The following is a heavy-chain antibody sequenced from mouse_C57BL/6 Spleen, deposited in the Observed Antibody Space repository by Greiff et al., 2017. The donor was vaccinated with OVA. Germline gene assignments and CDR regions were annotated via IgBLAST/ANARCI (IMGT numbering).Heavy chain of an antibody. CDR2: IDPNSGGT. J-gene: IGHJ4*01. CDR3: ARPPNYYGSRSPHYYAMDY. D-gene: IGHD1-1*01. CDR1: GYTFTSYW. V-gene: IGHV1-72*01. Sequence: QVQLQQSGAELVKPGASVKLSCKASGYTFTSYWMHWVKQRPGRGLEWIGRIDPNSGGTKYNEKFKSKATLTVDKPSSTAYMQLSSLTSEGSAVYYCARPPNYYGSRSPHYYAMDYWGQGTSVTVSS.